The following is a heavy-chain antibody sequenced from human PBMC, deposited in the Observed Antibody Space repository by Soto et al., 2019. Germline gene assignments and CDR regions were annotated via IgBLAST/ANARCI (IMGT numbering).Heavy chain of an antibody. J-gene: IGHJ5*02. D-gene: IGHD3-10*01. CDR3: ARHGIQKWFGEFNWFDP. V-gene: IGHV4-39*01. CDR2: IYYSGST. CDR1: GGSISSSSYY. Sequence: SETLSLTCTVSGGSISSSSYYWGWIRQPPGKGLEWIGSIYYSGSTYYNPSLKSRVTISVDTSKNQFSLKLSSVTAADTAVYYCARHGIQKWFGEFNWFDPWGQGTLVTVSS.